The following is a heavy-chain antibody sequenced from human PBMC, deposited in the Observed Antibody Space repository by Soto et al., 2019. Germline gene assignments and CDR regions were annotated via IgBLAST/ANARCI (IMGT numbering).Heavy chain of an antibody. V-gene: IGHV4-31*03. CDR3: ARVSYMVRGVIVSRNFDY. Sequence: QVQLQESGPGLVKPSQTLSLTCTVSGGSISSGGYYWSWIRQHPGKGLEWIGYIYYSGSTYYNPSLKSRVTISVDTSKNQFALKLSSVTAADTAVYYCARVSYMVRGVIVSRNFDYWGQGTLVTVSS. CDR2: IYYSGST. CDR1: GGSISSGGYY. D-gene: IGHD3-10*01. J-gene: IGHJ4*02.